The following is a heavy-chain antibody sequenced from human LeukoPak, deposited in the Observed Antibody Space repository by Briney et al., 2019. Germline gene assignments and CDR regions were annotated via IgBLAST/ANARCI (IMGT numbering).Heavy chain of an antibody. CDR3: AKDRSCTNDICQGDFDY. CDR1: GFTFSSYA. J-gene: IGHJ4*02. V-gene: IGHV3-23*01. CDR2: ISGRGGST. Sequence: GGSLRPSCGASGFTFSSYAVSWVRQAPGKGLEWVSSISGRGGSTYSADSVKGRFTISRDNSKNTLYLQMNSLRAEDTALYYCAKDRSCTNDICQGDFDYWGQGTLVTVSS. D-gene: IGHD2-8*01.